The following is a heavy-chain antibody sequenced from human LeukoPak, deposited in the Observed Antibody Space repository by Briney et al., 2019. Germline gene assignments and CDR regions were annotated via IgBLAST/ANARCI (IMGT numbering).Heavy chain of an antibody. CDR2: FDPEDGET. CDR3: ATCALALDAPDTRDGGAFDI. D-gene: IGHD5-24*01. V-gene: IGHV1-24*01. Sequence: ASVKVSCKVSGYTLTELSMHWVRQAPGKGLEWMGGFDPEDGETIYAQKFQGRVTMTEDTSTDTAYMELSSLRSEDTAVYYCATCALALDAPDTRDGGAFDIWGQGTMVTVSS. CDR1: GYTLTELS. J-gene: IGHJ3*02.